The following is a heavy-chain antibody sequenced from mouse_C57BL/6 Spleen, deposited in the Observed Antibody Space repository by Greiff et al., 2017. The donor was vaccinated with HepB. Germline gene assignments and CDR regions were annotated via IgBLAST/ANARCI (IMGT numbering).Heavy chain of an antibody. CDR1: GFSLTSYG. Sequence: VKLVESGPGLVQPSQSLSITCTVSGFSLTSYGVHWVRQSPGKGLEWLGVIWSGGSTDYNAAFISRLSISKDNSKSQVFFKMNSLQADDTAIYYCARDYYGSSLYYFDYWGQGTTLTVSS. CDR3: ARDYYGSSLYYFDY. J-gene: IGHJ2*01. CDR2: IWSGGST. V-gene: IGHV2-2*01. D-gene: IGHD1-1*01.